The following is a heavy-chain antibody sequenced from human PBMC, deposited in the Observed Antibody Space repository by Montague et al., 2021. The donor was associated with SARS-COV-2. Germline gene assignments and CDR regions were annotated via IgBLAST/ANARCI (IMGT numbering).Heavy chain of an antibody. CDR3: ARAATITMIVVVIDAFDI. CDR1: GGSISSGGYY. V-gene: IGHV4-31*03. CDR2: IYYSEST. Sequence: TLSLTCTVSGGSISSGGYYWSWIRQHPGRGLEWIGYIYYSESTYYNPSLKSRVTISVDTSKNQFSLKLSSVTAADTAVYYCARAATITMIVVVIDAFDIWGKGTMVTVSS. J-gene: IGHJ3*02. D-gene: IGHD3-22*01.